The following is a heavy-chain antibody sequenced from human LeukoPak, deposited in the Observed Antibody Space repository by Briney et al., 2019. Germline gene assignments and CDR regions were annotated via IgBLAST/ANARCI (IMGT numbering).Heavy chain of an antibody. J-gene: IGHJ4*02. CDR1: GYTFTSYG. D-gene: IGHD1-1*01. CDR3: ARDRGAGTTDGIFDY. CDR2: IIPIFGTA. Sequence: SVKVSCKASGYTFTSYGISWVRQAPGQGLEWMGGIIPIFGTANYAQKFQGRVTITADESTSTAYMELSSLRSEDTAVYYCARDRGAGTTDGIFDYWGQGTLVTVSS. V-gene: IGHV1-69*13.